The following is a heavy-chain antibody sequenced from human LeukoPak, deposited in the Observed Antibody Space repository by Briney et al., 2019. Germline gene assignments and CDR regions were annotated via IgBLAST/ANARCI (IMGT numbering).Heavy chain of an antibody. CDR2: ISSSSSYI. D-gene: IGHD3-9*01. J-gene: IGHJ5*02. CDR1: GFTFSSYS. Sequence: GGSLRLSCAASGFTFSSYSINWVRQAPGKGLEWVSSISSSSSYIYYADSVKGRLTISRDNAKNSLYLQMNSLRAEDTAVYYCAREESAYYDILTGYSNWFDPWGQGTLVTVSS. V-gene: IGHV3-21*01. CDR3: AREESAYYDILTGYSNWFDP.